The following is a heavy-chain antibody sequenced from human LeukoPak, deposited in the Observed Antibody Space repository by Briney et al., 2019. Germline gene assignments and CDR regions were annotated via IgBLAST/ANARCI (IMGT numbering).Heavy chain of an antibody. V-gene: IGHV4-30-4*01. CDR1: GGSISSGDYY. CDR3: ASILQQQLVLDY. CDR2: IYYSGST. Sequence: SETLSLTCTVSGGSISSGDYYWSWIRQPPGKGLEWIGYIYYSGSTYYNPSLKSRVTISVDTSKNQFSLKLSSVTAADTAVYYCASILQQQLVLDYWGQGTLVTASS. J-gene: IGHJ4*02. D-gene: IGHD6-13*01.